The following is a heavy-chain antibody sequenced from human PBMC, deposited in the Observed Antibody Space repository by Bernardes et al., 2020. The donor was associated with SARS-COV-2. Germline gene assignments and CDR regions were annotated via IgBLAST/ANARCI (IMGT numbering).Heavy chain of an antibody. CDR2: IYYSGSI. CDR3: ASSPYNWNYHFDY. CDR1: GVSMPRSSYY. J-gene: IGHJ4*02. V-gene: IGHV4-39*01. D-gene: IGHD1-7*01. Sequence: SETLSVTCTVSGVSMPRSSYYWGWIRQSPGKGLEWIGTIYYSGSIYYSPSLKSRITLSVDPSRNQFSLRLKSVTAADTAMYYCASSPYNWNYHFDYWGQGTLATVTS.